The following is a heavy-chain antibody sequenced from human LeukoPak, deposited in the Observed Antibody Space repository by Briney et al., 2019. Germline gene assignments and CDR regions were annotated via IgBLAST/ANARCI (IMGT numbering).Heavy chain of an antibody. CDR1: GASIRSGDHH. Sequence: TLSLTCSVSGASIRSGDHHWSWLRQSPGKGLEWIGYIYFSGSRSSNPSLRSRLTISVDTSKNQFSLKLNSVTAADTALYYCARGGGGYTLYSFDYWGQGALVTVSS. CDR2: IYFSGSR. D-gene: IGHD3-22*01. J-gene: IGHJ4*02. CDR3: ARGGGGYTLYSFDY. V-gene: IGHV4-30-4*08.